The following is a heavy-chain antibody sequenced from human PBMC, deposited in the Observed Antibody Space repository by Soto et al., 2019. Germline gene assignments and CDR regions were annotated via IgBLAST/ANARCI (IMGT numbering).Heavy chain of an antibody. CDR3: ARGGFRDGYNYLFDY. Sequence: SETLSLTCAVYGGSFGGYYWSWIRQPPGKGLEWIGEINHSGSTNYNPSLKSRVTISVDTSKNQFSLKLSSVTAADTAVYYCARGGFRDGYNYLFDYWGQGTLVTVSS. CDR1: GGSFGGYY. CDR2: INHSGST. D-gene: IGHD5-12*01. J-gene: IGHJ4*02. V-gene: IGHV4-34*01.